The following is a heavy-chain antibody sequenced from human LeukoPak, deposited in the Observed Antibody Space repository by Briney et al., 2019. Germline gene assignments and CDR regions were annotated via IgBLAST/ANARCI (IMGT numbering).Heavy chain of an antibody. CDR1: GYTFTGYY. J-gene: IGHJ3*02. CDR3: AKVRHGYSYGYKDAFDI. Sequence: GASVKVSCKASGYTFTGYYIHWVRQAPGQGLEWMGWINPDNGVTNYAQKFQGRVTITRDTSISTAYMELSRLRSEDTAVYYCAKVRHGYSYGYKDAFDIWGQGTMVTVSS. V-gene: IGHV1-2*02. CDR2: INPDNGVT. D-gene: IGHD5-18*01.